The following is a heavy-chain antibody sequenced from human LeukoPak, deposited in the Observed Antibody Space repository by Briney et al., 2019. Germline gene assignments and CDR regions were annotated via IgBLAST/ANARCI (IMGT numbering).Heavy chain of an antibody. CDR2: INYSGAT. CDR1: GASINNFNYY. Sequence: SETLSLTCTVSGASINNFNYYWGWVRQPPGKGLQWIGSINYSGATYYNASLKSRVTISVDTSENQLSLQVNSVTAADTAVYYCARHKGTEVAIPPPLDHWGQGTLVTVSS. J-gene: IGHJ4*02. V-gene: IGHV4-39*01. CDR3: ARHKGTEVAIPPPLDH. D-gene: IGHD2-21*01.